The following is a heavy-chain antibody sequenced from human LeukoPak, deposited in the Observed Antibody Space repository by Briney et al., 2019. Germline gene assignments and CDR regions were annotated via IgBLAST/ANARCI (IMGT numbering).Heavy chain of an antibody. CDR1: GFTVDTYA. J-gene: IGHJ4*02. D-gene: IGHD3-9*01. CDR3: ARGIFNPDS. Sequence: GSLRLSCAASGFTVDTYAMTWVRQAPGKGLEWVSSISVSGGSTYYADSVKGRFTISRDNSKNTLYLQMNSLRAEDTAVYYCARGIFNPDSWGQGTLVTVSS. V-gene: IGHV3-23*01. CDR2: ISVSGGST.